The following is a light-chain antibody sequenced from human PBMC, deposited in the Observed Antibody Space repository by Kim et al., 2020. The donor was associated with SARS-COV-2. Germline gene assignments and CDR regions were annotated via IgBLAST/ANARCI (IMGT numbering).Light chain of an antibody. J-gene: IGKJ1*01. Sequence: ATVGDRVTITCRARQDIANSLAWYQQKPGQVPQVLFYAASTLQSGVPTLFSGSGSGTEFTLHIGRLQTEDVATYYCQKYNSSPLTFGPGTKVDIK. V-gene: IGKV1-27*01. CDR1: QDIANS. CDR2: AAS. CDR3: QKYNSSPLT.